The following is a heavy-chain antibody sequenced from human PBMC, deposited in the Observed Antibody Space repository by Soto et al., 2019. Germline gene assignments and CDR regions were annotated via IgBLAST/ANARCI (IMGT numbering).Heavy chain of an antibody. J-gene: IGHJ5*02. CDR2: IYYSGST. D-gene: IGHD5-18*01. CDR3: ARVLRGYRNAIALNWFAP. Sequence: SETLSLTCSVSGGSISSYYWSWIRQPPGKGLEWIGYIYYSGSTNYNPSLKSRVTISVDTSKNQFSLKLSSVTAADTAVYYCARVLRGYRNAIALNWFAPWGQGTLVTVSS. CDR1: GGSISSYY. V-gene: IGHV4-59*12.